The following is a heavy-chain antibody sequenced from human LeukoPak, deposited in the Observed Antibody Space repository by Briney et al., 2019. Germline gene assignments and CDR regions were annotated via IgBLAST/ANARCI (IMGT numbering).Heavy chain of an antibody. CDR2: IKSKTDGGTT. J-gene: IGHJ5*02. V-gene: IGHV3-15*01. Sequence: PGGSLRLSCAASGFTLSNAWMSWVRQAPGKGLEWVGRIKSKTDGGTTDYAAPVKGRFTISRDDSKNTLYLQMNSLKTEDTAVYDCTTELYSSSWYNWFDPWGQGTLVTVSS. CDR1: GFTLSNAW. CDR3: TTELYSSSWYNWFDP. D-gene: IGHD6-13*01.